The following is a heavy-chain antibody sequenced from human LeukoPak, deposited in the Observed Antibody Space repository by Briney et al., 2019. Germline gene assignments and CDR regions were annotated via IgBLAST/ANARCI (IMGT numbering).Heavy chain of an antibody. Sequence: TGGSLRLSCAASGFTFSSFAMSWVRQAPGKGLEWVASIKEDGSERQYVDSVKGRFSISRDNTKGSLFLQLNSLRAEDTAVYYCARDLGYCTNGVCHTRLDYWGQGTLVAVSS. D-gene: IGHD2-8*01. J-gene: IGHJ4*02. V-gene: IGHV3-7*03. CDR2: IKEDGSER. CDR3: ARDLGYCTNGVCHTRLDY. CDR1: GFTFSSFA.